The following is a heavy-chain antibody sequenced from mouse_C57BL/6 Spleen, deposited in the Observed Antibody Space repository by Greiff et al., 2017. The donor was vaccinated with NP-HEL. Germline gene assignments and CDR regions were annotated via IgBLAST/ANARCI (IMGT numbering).Heavy chain of an antibody. V-gene: IGHV1-42*01. D-gene: IGHD4-1*01. CDR2: INPSTGGT. J-gene: IGHJ2*01. CDR1: GYSFTGYY. CDR3: ARDWRDYFDY. Sequence: EVQLQQSGPELVKPGASVKISCKASGYSFTGYYMNWVKQSPEKSLEWIGEINPSTGGTTYNQKFKAKATLTVDKSSSTAYMQLKSLTSEDSAVYYCARDWRDYFDYWGQGTTLTVSS.